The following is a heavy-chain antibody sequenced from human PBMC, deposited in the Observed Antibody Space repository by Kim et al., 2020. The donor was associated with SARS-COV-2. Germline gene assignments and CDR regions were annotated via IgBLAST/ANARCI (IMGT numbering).Heavy chain of an antibody. CDR2: IYSGGSST. CDR3: ALGNIVVVPAARKAFDI. D-gene: IGHD2-2*01. Sequence: GGSLRLSCAASGFTFSSYAMSWVRQAPGKGLEWVSVIYSGGSSTYYADSVKGRFTISRDNSKNTLYLQMNSLRAEDTAVYYCALGNIVVVPAARKAFDIWGQGTMVTVSS. CDR1: GFTFSSYA. J-gene: IGHJ3*02. V-gene: IGHV3-23*03.